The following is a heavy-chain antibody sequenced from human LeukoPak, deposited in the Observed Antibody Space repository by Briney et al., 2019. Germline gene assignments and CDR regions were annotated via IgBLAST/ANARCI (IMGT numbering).Heavy chain of an antibody. V-gene: IGHV3-23*01. CDR3: AKGYYGSGSYGWFDY. CDR2: TTGSGGST. CDR1: GFIFSSYG. J-gene: IGHJ4*02. D-gene: IGHD3-10*01. Sequence: GGTLRLSCAASGFIFSSYGMSWVRQAPGKGLEWVSATTGSGGSTYYADSVKGRFTISRDNSKNTLFLQMNSLRAEDTAVYYCAKGYYGSGSYGWFDYWGQGTLVTVSS.